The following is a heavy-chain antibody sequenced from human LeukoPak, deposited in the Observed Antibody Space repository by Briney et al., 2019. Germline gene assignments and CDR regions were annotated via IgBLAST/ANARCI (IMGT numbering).Heavy chain of an antibody. J-gene: IGHJ3*02. V-gene: IGHV4-59*01. CDR2: IYYSGST. CDR3: AREGARWEPSFSAFDI. Sequence: SETLSLTCTVSGGSISGYYWSWIRQPPGKGVEWIGYIYYSGSTSYNPSLKSRVTISVDTSKNQFSLKLSSVTAADTAVYYCAREGARWEPSFSAFDIWGQGTMVTVSS. CDR1: GGSISGYY. D-gene: IGHD1-26*01.